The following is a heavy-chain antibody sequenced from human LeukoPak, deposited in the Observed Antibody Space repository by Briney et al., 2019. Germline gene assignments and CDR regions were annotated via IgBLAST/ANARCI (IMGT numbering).Heavy chain of an antibody. CDR1: GFTFNSYW. J-gene: IGHJ4*02. V-gene: IGHV3-7*01. D-gene: IGHD3-3*01. CDR3: ARGPHYDFWSGRGGAFDY. CDR2: IKQDGSNK. Sequence: PGGSLRLSCAASGFTFNSYWMSWVRQAPGKGLEWVANIKQDGSNKYYADSVKGRFTISRDNSKNTLYLQMNSLRAEDTAVYYCARGPHYDFWSGRGGAFDYWGQGTLVTVSS.